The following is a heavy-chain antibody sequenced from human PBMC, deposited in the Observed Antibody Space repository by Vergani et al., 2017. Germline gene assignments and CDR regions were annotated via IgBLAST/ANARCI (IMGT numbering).Heavy chain of an antibody. CDR2: MSGSGGST. J-gene: IGHJ6*03. V-gene: IGHV3-23*01. D-gene: IGHD6-13*01. CDR1: GFTFSSYA. Sequence: EVQLLESGGGLVQPGGSLRLSCAASGFTFSSYAMSWVRQAPGKGLEWVSAMSGSGGSTYYADSVKGRFTISRDNSKNTLYLQMNSLRAEDTAVYYCAKDRSGIAAAGTSYYYYMDVWGKXP. CDR3: AKDRSGIAAAGTSYYYYMDV.